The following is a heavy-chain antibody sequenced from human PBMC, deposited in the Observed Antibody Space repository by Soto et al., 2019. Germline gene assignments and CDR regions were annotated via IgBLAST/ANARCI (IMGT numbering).Heavy chain of an antibody. CDR3: ARDLGPENHYFDS. Sequence: QVQLVQSGAEVKEPGSSMKVSCKASGGSFSSYAIGWVRQAPGQGLEWIGRITPLLGISNYAQSFQGRVTITADKSTATAYLELRGLSPEDTAFYYCARDLGPENHYFDSWGQGPLVAVSS. CDR1: GGSFSSYA. J-gene: IGHJ4*02. V-gene: IGHV1-69*04. CDR2: ITPLLGIS.